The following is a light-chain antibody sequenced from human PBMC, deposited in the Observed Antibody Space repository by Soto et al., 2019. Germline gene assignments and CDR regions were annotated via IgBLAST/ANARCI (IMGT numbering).Light chain of an antibody. J-gene: IGLJ2*01. Sequence: QSALTQPPSASGSPGQSVTIYCTGTSSDVGGYNYVSWYQHHPGKAPKALIYEVSKRPSGVPDRFSGSKSGNTASLTVSGLQAEDEADYYCSSYAGSDKSVFGGGTKLAVL. V-gene: IGLV2-8*01. CDR3: SSYAGSDKSV. CDR2: EVS. CDR1: SSDVGGYNY.